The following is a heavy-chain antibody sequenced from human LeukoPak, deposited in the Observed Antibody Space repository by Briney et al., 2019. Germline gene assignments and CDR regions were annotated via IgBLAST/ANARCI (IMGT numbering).Heavy chain of an antibody. CDR2: IFYSGST. CDR3: ATQILLCHYY. D-gene: IGHD2/OR15-2a*01. CDR1: GFTFSSYE. J-gene: IGHJ4*02. Sequence: GSLRLSCAASGFTFSSYEMNWVRQPPGKGLEWIGTIFYSGSTYYNPSLKSRVIMSVDTSKNQFSLKLSSVTAADTAVYYCATQILLCHYYWGQGTLVTVSS. V-gene: IGHV4-59*04.